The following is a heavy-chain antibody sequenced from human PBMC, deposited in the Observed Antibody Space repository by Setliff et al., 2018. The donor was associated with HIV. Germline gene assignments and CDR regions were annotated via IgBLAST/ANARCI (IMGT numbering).Heavy chain of an antibody. CDR3: ARPDSRWYARGRDPLYGMDV. Sequence: ASVKVSCKASGYTFTSYAIHWVRQAPGYRLEWMGWINAGNGDTKHSQKFQGRVTITRDTSASTAYMELSSLRSEDTAVYYCARPDSRWYARGRDPLYGMDVWGQGTTVTVSS. CDR2: INAGNGDT. CDR1: GYTFTSYA. D-gene: IGHD6-13*01. V-gene: IGHV1-3*01. J-gene: IGHJ6*02.